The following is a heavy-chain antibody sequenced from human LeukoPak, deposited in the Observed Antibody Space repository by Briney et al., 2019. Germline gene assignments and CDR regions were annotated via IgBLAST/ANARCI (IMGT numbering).Heavy chain of an antibody. CDR3: ARDLDSSGYYYAGDNWFDP. CDR1: GGSFSGYY. CDR2: IYTSGST. D-gene: IGHD3-22*01. J-gene: IGHJ5*02. Sequence: SETLSLTCAVYGGSFSGYYWSWIRQPAGKGLEWIGRIYTSGSTNYNPSLKSRVTISVDTSKNQFSLKLSSVTAADTAVYYCARDLDSSGYYYAGDNWFDPWGQGTLVTVSS. V-gene: IGHV4-4*07.